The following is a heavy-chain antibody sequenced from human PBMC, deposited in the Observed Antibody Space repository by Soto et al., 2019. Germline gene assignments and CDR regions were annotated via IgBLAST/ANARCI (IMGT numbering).Heavy chain of an antibody. D-gene: IGHD1-26*01. J-gene: IGHJ4*02. CDR2: IWYDGSNK. CDR1: GFTFSSYG. CDR3: ARPHVKWELRTYFDY. Sequence: QVQLVESGGGVVQPGRSLRLSCAASGFTFSSYGMHWVRQAPGKGLEWVAVIWYDGSNKYYADSVKGRFTISRDNSKNTLYLQMNSLRAEDTAVYYCARPHVKWELRTYFDYWGQGTLVTVSS. V-gene: IGHV3-33*01.